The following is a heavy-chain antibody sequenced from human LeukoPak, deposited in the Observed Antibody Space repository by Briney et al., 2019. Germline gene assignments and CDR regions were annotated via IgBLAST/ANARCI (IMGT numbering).Heavy chain of an antibody. CDR3: TTARSSWSNWFDP. D-gene: IGHD1-26*01. Sequence: GGSLRLSCAASGFTLSNAWMSGVRQAPGKGLEWVGRIKSKTDGGTTDYAAPVKGRFTISRDDSKNTLYLQMNSLKTEDTAVYYCTTARSSWSNWFDPGAREPWSPSPQ. J-gene: IGHJ5*02. V-gene: IGHV3-15*01. CDR1: GFTLSNAW. CDR2: IKSKTDGGTT.